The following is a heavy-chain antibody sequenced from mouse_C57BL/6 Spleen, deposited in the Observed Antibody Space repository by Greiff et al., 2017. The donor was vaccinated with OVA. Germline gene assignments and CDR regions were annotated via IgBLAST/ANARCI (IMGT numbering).Heavy chain of an antibody. CDR2: IYPSDSET. CDR3: AIIYYYGSSPGY. J-gene: IGHJ2*01. CDR1: GYTFTSYW. V-gene: IGHV1-61*01. D-gene: IGHD1-1*01. Sequence: QVQLQQPGAELVRPGSSVKLSCKASGYTFTSYWMDWVKQRPGQGLEWIGNIYPSDSETHYNQKFKDKATLTVDKSSSTAYMQLSSLTSEDSAVYYCAIIYYYGSSPGYWGQGTTLTVSS.